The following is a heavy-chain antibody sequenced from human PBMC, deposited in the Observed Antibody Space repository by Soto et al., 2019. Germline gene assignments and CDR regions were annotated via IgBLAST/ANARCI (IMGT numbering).Heavy chain of an antibody. D-gene: IGHD3-16*02. CDR2: IKSKTDGGTT. CDR3: MTDRQYRPAY. CDR1: GFTFSNAW. Sequence: GGSMRLPCAASGFTFSNAWMNLVRRAPGKGLEWVGRIKSKTDGGTTDYAAPVKGRFTISRDDSKNTVYLQMNSLRTEVTAVYYCMTDRQYRPAYWGQGTQVTVS. V-gene: IGHV3-15*07. J-gene: IGHJ4*02.